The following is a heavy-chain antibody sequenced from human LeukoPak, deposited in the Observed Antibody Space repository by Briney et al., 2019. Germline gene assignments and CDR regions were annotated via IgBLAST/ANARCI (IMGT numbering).Heavy chain of an antibody. Sequence: ASVKVSCKASGYTFTGYDMHWVRPAPGQGLEWMGWINPNSGGTNYAQKFQGRVTMTRDTSISTAYMELSRLRSDDTAVYYCARDEATDGGFDYWGQGTLVTVSS. D-gene: IGHD1-26*01. CDR2: INPNSGGT. J-gene: IGHJ4*02. V-gene: IGHV1-2*02. CDR1: GYTFTGYD. CDR3: ARDEATDGGFDY.